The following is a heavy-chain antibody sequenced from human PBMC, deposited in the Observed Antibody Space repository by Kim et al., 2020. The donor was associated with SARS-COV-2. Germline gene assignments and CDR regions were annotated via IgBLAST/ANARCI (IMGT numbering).Heavy chain of an antibody. V-gene: IGHV3-23*01. J-gene: IGHJ6*02. CDR3: AKRGYGDSTLYYYGMDV. D-gene: IGHD4-17*01. Sequence: GGSLRPSCAASGFTFSSYAMSWVRQAPGKGLEWVSAISGSGGSTYHADSVKGRFTISRDNSKNTLYLQMNSLRAEDTAVYYCAKRGYGDSTLYYYGMDVWGQGTTVTVSS. CDR2: ISGSGGST. CDR1: GFTFSSYA.